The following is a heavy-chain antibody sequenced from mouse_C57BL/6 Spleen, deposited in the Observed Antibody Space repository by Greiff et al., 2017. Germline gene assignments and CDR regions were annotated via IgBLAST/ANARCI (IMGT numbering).Heavy chain of an antibody. J-gene: IGHJ2*01. CDR2: IDPETGGT. Sequence: VHLVESGAELVRPGASVTLSCKASGYTFTDYEMHWVKQTPVHGLEWIGAIDPETGGTAYNQKFKGKAILTADKSSSTAYMELRSLTSEDSAVYYCTRGGFYYFDYWGQGTTLTVSS. V-gene: IGHV1-15*01. CDR1: GYTFTDYE. CDR3: TRGGFYYFDY.